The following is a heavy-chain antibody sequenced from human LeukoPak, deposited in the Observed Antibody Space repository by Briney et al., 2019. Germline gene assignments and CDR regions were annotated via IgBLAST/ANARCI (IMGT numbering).Heavy chain of an antibody. CDR2: TKPDGSAE. J-gene: IGHJ4*02. CDR3: ARDGGLHTNFDY. V-gene: IGHV3-7*01. D-gene: IGHD2-15*01. Sequence: PGGSLRLSCAASGFSFRYYWMGWVRQAPGKGLEWVANTKPDGSAEYYADSVRGRFTASRDNANNLLYLQMNRLRAEDTAVYYCARDGGLHTNFDYWGQGTLLTVSS. CDR1: GFSFRYYW.